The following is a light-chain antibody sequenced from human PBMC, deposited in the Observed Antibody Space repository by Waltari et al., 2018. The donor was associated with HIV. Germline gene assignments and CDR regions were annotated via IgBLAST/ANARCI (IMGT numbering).Light chain of an antibody. CDR1: SSNIGSII. J-gene: IGLJ3*02. Sequence: QSVLTQPPSASGTPGQWVTISCSGSSSNIGSIIVNWYQQFPGTAPKVLIYKNDQRPSGVPDRFSGSKSGTSASLAISGLQSEDEADYYCAAWDDSLNGPNWVFGGGTKLTVL. CDR3: AAWDDSLNGPNWV. CDR2: KND. V-gene: IGLV1-44*01.